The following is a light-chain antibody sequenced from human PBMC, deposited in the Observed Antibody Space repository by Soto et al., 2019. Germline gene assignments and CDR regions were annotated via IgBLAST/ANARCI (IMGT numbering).Light chain of an antibody. CDR1: QSVGSY. J-gene: IGKJ4*01. CDR3: EQRSTCPPLS. CDR2: DAS. Sequence: EIVVTQSPATLSLSPGERATLSCRTSQSVGSYLAWYQKKPGKAPRLLIYDASNRATGIPARFSVSGSGRDFTLTIRILEPADFAVYSCEQRSTCPPLSFRGGTQVEI. V-gene: IGKV3-11*02.